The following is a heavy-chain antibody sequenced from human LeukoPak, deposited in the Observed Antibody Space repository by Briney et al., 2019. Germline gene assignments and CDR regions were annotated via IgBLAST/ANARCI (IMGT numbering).Heavy chain of an antibody. CDR1: GFTFSDYI. V-gene: IGHV3-48*04. Sequence: GGSPRLSCAASGFTFSDYIINWVRQAPGKGLEWISYISSSGGTIYYADSVKGRFTISRDNTDNSLFLQMSSLRAEDTAVYYCARERRQWQPFDIWGQGTTVTVSS. D-gene: IGHD6-19*01. J-gene: IGHJ3*02. CDR3: ARERRQWQPFDI. CDR2: ISSSGGTI.